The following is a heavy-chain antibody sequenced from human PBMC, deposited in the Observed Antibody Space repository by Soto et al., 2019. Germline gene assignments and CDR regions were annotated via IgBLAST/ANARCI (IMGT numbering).Heavy chain of an antibody. CDR3: ARNYYDSGGGFDY. CDR2: IYSGGDT. CDR1: GFTVSSNY. J-gene: IGHJ4*02. V-gene: IGHV3-53*01. D-gene: IGHD3-22*01. Sequence: EVQLVESGGGLIQPGGSLRLSCAASGFTVSSNYMSWVRQAPGKGLEWVSVIYSGGDTYCADSVKGRFTISRDNSKNTLYLQMNRLRAEDTAVYYCARNYYDSGGGFDYWGQGTLVTVSS.